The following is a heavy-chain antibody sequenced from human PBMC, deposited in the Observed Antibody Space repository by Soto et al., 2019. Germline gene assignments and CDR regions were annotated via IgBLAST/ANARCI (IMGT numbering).Heavy chain of an antibody. CDR2: ISAYNGNT. CDR3: ARVPSRAFGMDV. CDR1: GYTFTRYG. V-gene: IGHV1-18*04. J-gene: IGHJ6*02. Sequence: ASGKVSCKASGYTFTRYGISCVRQAPGEGLEWMGWISAYNGNTNYAQKLQGRVTMTTDTSTSTAYMELRSLRSDDTAVYYCARVPSRAFGMDVWGQGTTVTVSS.